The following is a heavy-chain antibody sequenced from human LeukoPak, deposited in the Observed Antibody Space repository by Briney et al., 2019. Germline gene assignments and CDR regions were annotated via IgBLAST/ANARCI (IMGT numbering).Heavy chain of an antibody. CDR1: GFTFSSYV. Sequence: PGGSLRLSCAASGFTFSSYVMSWVRQAPGKGLEWVSVVSNSGGSTYYADSVKGRFTISRDNSKNTLYLQMNSPRAEDTAVYYCAKGYCIDNKCSNYDYWGQGMLVTVSS. CDR3: AKGYCIDNKCSNYDY. D-gene: IGHD2-15*01. V-gene: IGHV3-23*01. CDR2: VSNSGGST. J-gene: IGHJ4*02.